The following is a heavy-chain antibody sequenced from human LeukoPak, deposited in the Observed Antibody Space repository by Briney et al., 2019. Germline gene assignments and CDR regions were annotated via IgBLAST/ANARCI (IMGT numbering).Heavy chain of an antibody. D-gene: IGHD1-26*01. Sequence: PGGSLRLSCAASGFTFSSCGMHWVRQAPVKGLEWVAVISYDGSNKYYADSVKGRFTISRDNSKNTLYLQMNSLRAEDTAVYYCAKDQRSEHFDYWGQGTLVTVSS. CDR1: GFTFSSCG. CDR3: AKDQRSEHFDY. V-gene: IGHV3-30*18. J-gene: IGHJ4*02. CDR2: ISYDGSNK.